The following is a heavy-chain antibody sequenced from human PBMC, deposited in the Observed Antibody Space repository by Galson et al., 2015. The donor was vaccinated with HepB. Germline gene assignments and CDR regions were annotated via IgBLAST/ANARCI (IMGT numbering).Heavy chain of an antibody. CDR3: ARVTATYSVGVRGLPYYYYGMDV. J-gene: IGHJ6*02. CDR2: INTKTGDP. Sequence: SVKVSCKASGYTFTDYLVYWVRQAPGQGLEWMGGINTKTGDPTYAQGFTGRYVFSLDTSITTAYLQISGLKTDDTAVYYCARVTATYSVGVRGLPYYYYGMDVWGQGTTVTV. D-gene: IGHD2-21*02. CDR1: GYTFTDYL. V-gene: IGHV7-4-1*02.